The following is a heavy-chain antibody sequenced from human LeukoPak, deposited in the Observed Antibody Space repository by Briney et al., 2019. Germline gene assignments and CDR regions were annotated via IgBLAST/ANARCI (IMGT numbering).Heavy chain of an antibody. CDR2: ISGYNVNT. V-gene: IGHV1-18*01. CDR1: GYTFTSYG. D-gene: IGHD6-13*01. J-gene: IGHJ4*02. CDR3: ARDHVLAAAAPFDY. Sequence: ASVKVSCKASGYTFTSYGVSWVRQAPGQGLEWMGWISGYNVNTVYAQTVQGRVTMTTDTSTNTAYMELRSLRSDDPAVYYCARDHVLAAAAPFDYWGQGTLVTVSS.